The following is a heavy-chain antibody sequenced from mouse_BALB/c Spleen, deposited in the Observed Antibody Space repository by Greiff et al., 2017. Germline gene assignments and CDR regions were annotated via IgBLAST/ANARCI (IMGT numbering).Heavy chain of an antibody. CDR2: ISYDGSN. CDR1: GYSITSGYY. D-gene: IGHD1-2*01. V-gene: IGHV3-6*02. Sequence: EVKLQESGPGLVKPSQSLSLTCSVTGYSITSGYYWNWIRQFPGNKLEWMGYISYDGSNNYNPSLKNRISITRDTSKNQFFLKLNSVTTEDTATYYCARDTTARFAYWGQGTLVTVSA. CDR3: ARDTTARFAY. J-gene: IGHJ3*01.